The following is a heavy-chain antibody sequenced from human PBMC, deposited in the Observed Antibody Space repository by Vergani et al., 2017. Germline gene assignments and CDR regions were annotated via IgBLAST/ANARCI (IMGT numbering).Heavy chain of an antibody. D-gene: IGHD3-3*01. CDR3: AREARGYDFCSGYQLFGP. V-gene: IGHV1-69*01. CDR2: IIPIFGTA. J-gene: IGHJ5*02. CDR1: GGTFSSYA. Sequence: QVQLVQSGAEVKKPGSSVKVSCKASGGTFSSYAISWVRQAPGQGLEWMGGIIPIFGTANYAQKFQGRVTITADESTSTAYMELSSLRSEDTAVYYCAREARGYDFCSGYQLFGPWGQGTLVTVSS.